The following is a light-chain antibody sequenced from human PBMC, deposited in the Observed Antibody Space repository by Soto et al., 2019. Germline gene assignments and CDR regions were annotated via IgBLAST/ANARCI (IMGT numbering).Light chain of an antibody. CDR1: TSNIGTFY. V-gene: IGLV1-47*02. J-gene: IGLJ1*01. CDR2: IGD. Sequence: QSVLTQPPSASSTPGQTVTISCSGSTSNIGTFYVYWYQHLPGAAPKLLIYIGDQRASGVSDRFSGSKSGTSASLAISGLRSDDEADYYCAAWDDNLNAYVFGSGTKLPS. CDR3: AAWDDNLNAYV.